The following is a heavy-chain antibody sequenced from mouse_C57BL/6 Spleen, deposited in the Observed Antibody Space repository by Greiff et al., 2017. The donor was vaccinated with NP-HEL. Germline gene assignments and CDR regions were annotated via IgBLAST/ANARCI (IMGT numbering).Heavy chain of an antibody. V-gene: IGHV1-69*01. D-gene: IGHD2-1*01. J-gene: IGHJ1*03. CDR3: ARWVYGNYEYFDV. CDR1: GYTFTSYW. Sequence: QVQLQQPGAELVMPGASVKLSCKASGYTFTSYWMHWVKQRPGQGLEWIGEIDPSDSYTNYNQKFKGKSTLTVDKSSSTAYMQLSSLTSEDSAVYYCARWVYGNYEYFDVWGTGTTVTVSS. CDR2: IDPSDSYT.